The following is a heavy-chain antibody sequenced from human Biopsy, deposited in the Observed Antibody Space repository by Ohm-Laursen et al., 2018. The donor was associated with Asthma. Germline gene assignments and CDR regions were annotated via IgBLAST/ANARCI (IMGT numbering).Heavy chain of an antibody. Sequence: SLRLSCAAFGFTFGDYWMSWVRQVPGKGLEWVANIKNDGTEKNHVDSLKGRFTISRDNAKNSLYLQMNSLRAEDTAVYYCARTFHFWSPYHAEHYQLWGQGTLVTVPS. CDR2: IKNDGTEK. D-gene: IGHD3-3*02. J-gene: IGHJ1*01. CDR3: ARTFHFWSPYHAEHYQL. CDR1: GFTFGDYW. V-gene: IGHV3-7*01.